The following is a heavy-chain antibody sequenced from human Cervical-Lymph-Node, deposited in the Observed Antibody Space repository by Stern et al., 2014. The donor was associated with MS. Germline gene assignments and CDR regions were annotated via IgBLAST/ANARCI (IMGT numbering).Heavy chain of an antibody. Sequence: QVQLVESGGGVVQPGKSLRLSCASSGFTFSHFGMHWVRQAPGKGLEWVAAIWSDGNNKYYADSVKGRFTISRDNSRDTLYLQMNSLRAEDTAVYYCAKTILTGYWYYFDHWGQGTLVTVSS. J-gene: IGHJ4*02. CDR3: AKTILTGYWYYFDH. V-gene: IGHV3-33*06. CDR2: IWSDGNNK. D-gene: IGHD3-9*01. CDR1: GFTFSHFG.